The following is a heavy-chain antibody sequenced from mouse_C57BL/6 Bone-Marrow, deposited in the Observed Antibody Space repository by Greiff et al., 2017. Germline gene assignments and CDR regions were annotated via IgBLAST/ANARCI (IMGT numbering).Heavy chain of an antibody. V-gene: IGHV1-64*01. CDR2: IHPNSGST. D-gene: IGHD2-3*01. Sequence: QVQLQQPGAELVKPGASVKLSCKASGYTFTSYWMHWVKQRPGQGLEWIGMIHPNSGSTNYNEKFKSKATLTVDKSSSTAYMQLSSLTSEDSAVYYCARDGYYAYAMDYWGQGTSVTVSS. CDR1: GYTFTSYW. J-gene: IGHJ4*01. CDR3: ARDGYYAYAMDY.